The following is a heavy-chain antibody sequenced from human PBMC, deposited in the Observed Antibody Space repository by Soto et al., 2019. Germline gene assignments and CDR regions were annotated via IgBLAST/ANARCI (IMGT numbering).Heavy chain of an antibody. CDR2: ISAYNGNT. CDR1: GDTFPNYG. V-gene: IGHV1-18*01. Sequence: ASVKVSCKTSGDTFPNYGINWVRQAPGQGLEWMGWISAYNGNTNFAQKLQGRVSLTTDTSSTTAYMELRSLTSDDTAVYYCARDLVPGYTGFSDYWGQRTLVTVSS. CDR3: ARDLVPGYTGFSDY. D-gene: IGHD5-12*01. J-gene: IGHJ4*02.